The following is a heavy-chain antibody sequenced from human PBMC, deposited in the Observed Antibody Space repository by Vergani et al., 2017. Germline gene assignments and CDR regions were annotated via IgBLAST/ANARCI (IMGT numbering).Heavy chain of an antibody. J-gene: IGHJ6*02. V-gene: IGHV6-1*01. D-gene: IGHD3-10*01. CDR1: GASVSSNSAA. CDR3: ARGSMVRGVIMDYYYYGMDV. Sequence: QVQLQHSGPGLVKPSQTLSLPCPISGASVSSNSAAWNCIRQSPSRGLAWLGRTDYRSQWYNNYAVSVKSRIPINPDTSKNQFSLQLNSVTPEDTSVYYCARGSMVRGVIMDYYYYGMDVWGQGTTGTVSS. CDR2: TDYRSQWYN.